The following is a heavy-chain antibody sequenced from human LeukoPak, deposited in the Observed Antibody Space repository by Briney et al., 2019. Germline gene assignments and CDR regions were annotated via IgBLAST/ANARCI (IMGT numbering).Heavy chain of an antibody. CDR3: ARGGITIRVDAFDI. J-gene: IGHJ3*02. Sequence: GGSLRLSCAASGFTFSSYAMHWVRQAPGKGLEWVAVISYDGSNKYYADSVKGRFTISRDNSKNTLYLQMNSLRAEDTAVYYCARGGITIRVDAFDIWGQGTMVTVSS. CDR1: GFTFSSYA. D-gene: IGHD3-10*01. V-gene: IGHV3-30-3*01. CDR2: ISYDGSNK.